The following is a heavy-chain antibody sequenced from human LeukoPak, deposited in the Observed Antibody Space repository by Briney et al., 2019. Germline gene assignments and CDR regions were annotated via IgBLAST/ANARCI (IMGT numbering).Heavy chain of an antibody. J-gene: IGHJ4*02. Sequence: PGGSLRLSCAASGFTFSNYWMHWVRQTPGKGLVWVSRINSYGSSTSYADSVKGRFTISRDNSKNTLYLQMNSLRAEDTAVYYCASNILTGYYPFDYWGQGTLVTVSS. CDR3: ASNILTGYYPFDY. CDR2: INSYGSST. V-gene: IGHV3-74*01. CDR1: GFTFSNYW. D-gene: IGHD3-9*01.